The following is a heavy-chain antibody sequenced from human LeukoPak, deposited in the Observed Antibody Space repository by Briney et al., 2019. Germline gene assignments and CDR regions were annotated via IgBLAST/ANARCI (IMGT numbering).Heavy chain of an antibody. CDR1: GFPLSSYA. CDR3: AKAPVTTCRGAYCYPFDY. V-gene: IGHV3-23*01. Sequence: GALESPFSPPGFPLSSYAIRWVRPAPGKGRGWGSAFSDSGNTYHADSVKGRFTISRDSSKNTLFLQMNRLRPEDAAVYYCAKAPVTTCRGAYCYPFDYWGQGTLVTVSS. D-gene: IGHD2-21*01. J-gene: IGHJ4*02. CDR2: FSDSGNT.